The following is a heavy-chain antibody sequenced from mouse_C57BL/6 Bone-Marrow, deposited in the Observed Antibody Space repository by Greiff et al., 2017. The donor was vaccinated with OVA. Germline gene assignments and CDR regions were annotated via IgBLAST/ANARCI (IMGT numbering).Heavy chain of an antibody. J-gene: IGHJ1*03. Sequence: QVQLQQSGAELVRPGASVKLSCKASGYTFTDYYINWVKQRPGQGLEWIARIYPGSGNTYYNEKFKGKATLTAAKSSSTAYMQLSSLTSEDSAVYFCARMGGLRPGWYFDVWGTGTTVTVSS. CDR2: IYPGSGNT. V-gene: IGHV1-76*01. CDR3: ARMGGLRPGWYFDV. CDR1: GYTFTDYY. D-gene: IGHD2-12*01.